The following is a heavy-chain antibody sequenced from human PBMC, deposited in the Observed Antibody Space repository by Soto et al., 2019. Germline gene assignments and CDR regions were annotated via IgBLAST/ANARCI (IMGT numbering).Heavy chain of an antibody. V-gene: IGHV4-34*01. CDR1: GGSFSGYY. J-gene: IGHJ4*02. CDR3: ARVGLAYRRDY. Sequence: QVQLQQWGAGLLKPSETLSLTCAVYGGSFSGYYWSWIRQPPGKGLEWIGEINHSGSTNYNPSLKSQVTISVDTSKNQFSLTLSSVTAADTAVYYCARVGLAYRRDYWGQGTLVTVSS. D-gene: IGHD3-16*01. CDR2: INHSGST.